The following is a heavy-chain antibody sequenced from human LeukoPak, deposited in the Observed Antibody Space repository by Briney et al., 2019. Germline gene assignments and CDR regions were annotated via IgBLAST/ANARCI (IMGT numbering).Heavy chain of an antibody. V-gene: IGHV5-51*01. CDR3: ARYYGSGAGY. CDR1: GYCFTSYW. D-gene: IGHD3-10*01. Sequence: GESLLISCKGSGYCFTSYWIGGVRQMTGKGVEWMGIIYPGDSDTRYSPSFQGQVTISDDKSISTAYQQWSSLKASDTAMYYCARYYGSGAGYWGRGPLVTVSS. CDR2: IYPGDSDT. J-gene: IGHJ4*02.